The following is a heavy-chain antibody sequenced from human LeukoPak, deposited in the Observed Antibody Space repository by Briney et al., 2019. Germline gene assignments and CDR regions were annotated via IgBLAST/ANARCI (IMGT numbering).Heavy chain of an antibody. CDR1: GYTLTELS. CDR3: ARDRSYGMDV. J-gene: IGHJ6*02. Sequence: ASVKVSCKVSGYTLTELSMHWVRQAPGKGLEWMGGFDPEDGETIYAQKFQGRVTMTRNTSISTAYMELSSLRSEDTAVYYCARDRSYGMDVWGQGTTVTVSS. CDR2: FDPEDGET. V-gene: IGHV1-24*01.